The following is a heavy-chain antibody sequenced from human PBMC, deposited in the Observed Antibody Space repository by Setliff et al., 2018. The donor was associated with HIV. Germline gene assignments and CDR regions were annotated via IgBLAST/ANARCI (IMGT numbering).Heavy chain of an antibody. CDR3: ARNGGLEIGRAFDI. CDR2: ISSSSSYI. Sequence: PGGSLRLSCAASGFTFSNYNMNWVRQAPGKGLEWVSSISSSSSYIYYANSVKGRFTISRDNAKNSLYLQMNSLRVEDTAVYYCARNGGLEIGRAFDIWGQGTMVTVSS. J-gene: IGHJ3*02. D-gene: IGHD3-16*01. CDR1: GFTFSNYN. V-gene: IGHV3-21*01.